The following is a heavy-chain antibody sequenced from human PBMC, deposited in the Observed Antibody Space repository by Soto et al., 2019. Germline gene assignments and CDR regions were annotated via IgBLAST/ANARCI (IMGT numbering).Heavy chain of an antibody. Sequence: QVQLVESGGGLVKPGGSLRLSCAASGLTFSDHHMSWIRQAPGKGLEWVSHITSTGRTLYYADSVKGRFTISRDNARNSLYLQMNSLRGEDTAVYYCATSGCAWESDYWCQGTLVTVSS. CDR2: ITSTGRTL. V-gene: IGHV3-11*01. CDR1: GLTFSDHH. D-gene: IGHD1-26*01. CDR3: ATSGCAWESDY. J-gene: IGHJ4*02.